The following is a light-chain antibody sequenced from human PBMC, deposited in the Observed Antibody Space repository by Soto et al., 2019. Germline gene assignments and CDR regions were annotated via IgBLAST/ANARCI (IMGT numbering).Light chain of an antibody. CDR3: QTWGTDLGV. J-gene: IGLJ3*02. V-gene: IGLV4-69*01. CDR1: SGHSSYA. CDR2: LNSGGSH. Sequence: QPVLTQSPSASASLGASVKLTCTLSSGHSSYAITWHQQKPEKGPRYLMKLNSGGSHTKGDGVPDRFSGSSSGAERYLTISSLQSEDEADYYCQTWGTDLGVFGGGTKLTVL.